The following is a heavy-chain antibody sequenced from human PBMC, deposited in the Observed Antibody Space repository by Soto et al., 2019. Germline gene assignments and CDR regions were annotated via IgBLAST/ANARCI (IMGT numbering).Heavy chain of an antibody. Sequence: PSETLSLTCPVSGVPISTDDYYWTWIRQPPGKGLEWIGYIYYSGSTYYNWSLKSRVTISVDTSKNQFSLKLSSVTAADTAVYYCAREADGYRALGYWGQGTLVTVSS. CDR2: IYYSGST. V-gene: IGHV4-30-4*02. D-gene: IGHD6-13*01. J-gene: IGHJ4*02. CDR1: GVPISTDDYY. CDR3: AREADGYRALGY.